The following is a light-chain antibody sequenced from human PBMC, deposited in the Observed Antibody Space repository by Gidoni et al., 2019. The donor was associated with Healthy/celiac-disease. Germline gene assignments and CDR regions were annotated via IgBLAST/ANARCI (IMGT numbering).Light chain of an antibody. CDR1: QSVNSN. J-gene: IGKJ4*01. Sequence: EIVMTPSPATLSVSPGERATLSCRASQSVNSNLAWYQQKPGQAPRLLIYGASTRATGIPARFSGSGSGTEFTLTISSLQSEDFAVYYCQQYNNWPSLTFGGGTKVEIK. CDR3: QQYNNWPSLT. V-gene: IGKV3-15*01. CDR2: GAS.